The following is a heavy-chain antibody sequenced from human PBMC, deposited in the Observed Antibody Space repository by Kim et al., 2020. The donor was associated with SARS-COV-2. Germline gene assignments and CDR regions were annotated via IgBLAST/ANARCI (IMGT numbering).Heavy chain of an antibody. J-gene: IGHJ4*02. CDR1: GFTFSSYW. V-gene: IGHV3-74*01. CDR2: INSDGSST. D-gene: IGHD5-18*01. CDR3: ASGYSYGYFGLSC. Sequence: GGSLRLSCAASGFTFSSYWMHWVRQAPGKGLVWVSRINSDGSSTSYADSVKGRFTISRDNAKNTLYLQMNSLRAEDTAVYYCASGYSYGYFGLSCWGQGTLVTVSS.